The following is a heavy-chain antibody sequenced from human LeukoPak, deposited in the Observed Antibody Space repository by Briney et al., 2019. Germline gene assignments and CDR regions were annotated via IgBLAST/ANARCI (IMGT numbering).Heavy chain of an antibody. CDR3: ARSASSGPDAFDI. V-gene: IGHV4-30-4*08. J-gene: IGHJ3*02. CDR2: IYYSGST. D-gene: IGHD3-22*01. Sequence: SETLSLTCTVSGGSISSGDYYWSWIRQPPGKGLEWIGYIYYSGSTYYNPSLKSRVTISVDTSKNQFSLKLSSVTAADTAVYYCARSASSGPDAFDIWGQGTMVTVSS. CDR1: GGSISSGDYY.